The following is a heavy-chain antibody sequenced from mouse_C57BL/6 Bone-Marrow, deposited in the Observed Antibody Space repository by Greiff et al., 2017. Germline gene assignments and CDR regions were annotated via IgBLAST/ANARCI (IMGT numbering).Heavy chain of an antibody. V-gene: IGHV3-6*01. Sequence: EVKLLESGPGLVKPSQSLSLTCSVTGYSITSGYYWNWIRQFPGNKLEWMGYISYDGSNNYNPSLKNRISITRDTSKNQFFLKLNSVTTEDTATYYCAREGYYYSSSYFDYWGQGTTLTVSS. CDR2: ISYDGSN. D-gene: IGHD1-1*01. CDR3: AREGYYYSSSYFDY. J-gene: IGHJ2*01. CDR1: GYSITSGYY.